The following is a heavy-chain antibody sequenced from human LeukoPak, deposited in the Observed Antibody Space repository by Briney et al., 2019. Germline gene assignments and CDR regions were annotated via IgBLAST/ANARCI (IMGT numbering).Heavy chain of an antibody. V-gene: IGHV1-2*02. Sequence: GASLTLSCKESGYTFTGYYMQWERQAPGQGLEWKGWINPNSGGTNYAQKFQGRVTMTRDTSISTAYMELSSLRSEDTAVYYCARDKGYCSSTSCYVDSYYGMDVWGQGTTVTVSS. CDR3: ARDKGYCSSTSCYVDSYYGMDV. CDR2: INPNSGGT. D-gene: IGHD2-2*01. J-gene: IGHJ6*02. CDR1: GYTFTGYY.